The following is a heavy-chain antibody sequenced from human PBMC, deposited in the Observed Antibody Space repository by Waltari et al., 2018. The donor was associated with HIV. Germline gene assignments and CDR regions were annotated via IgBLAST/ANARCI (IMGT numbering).Heavy chain of an antibody. D-gene: IGHD4-17*01. Sequence: EVQLVESGGGLVKPGGSLRLSCAASGFTVSSYSMKWSRTAAGKGLEWVSAISSGSTYLYYADSLRGRFTTSRDDAQNSLYLQMNSLKAEDTAVYYCARDLTVTTTAFFDYWGQGTLVTVSS. CDR3: ARDLTVTTTAFFDY. CDR2: ISSGSTYL. CDR1: GFTVSSYS. V-gene: IGHV3-21*02. J-gene: IGHJ4*02.